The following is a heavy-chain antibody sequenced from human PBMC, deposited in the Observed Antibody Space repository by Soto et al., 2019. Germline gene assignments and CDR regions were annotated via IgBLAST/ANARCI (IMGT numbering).Heavy chain of an antibody. Sequence: GGSLRLSCAASGFTFSSYAMSWVRQAPGKGLEWVSAISGSGGSTYYADSVKGRFTISRDNSKNTLYLQMNSLRAEDTAVYYCAKEGYYYDSSGYHPFDPWGQGTLVTVSS. CDR1: GFTFSSYA. D-gene: IGHD3-22*01. CDR3: AKEGYYYDSSGYHPFDP. V-gene: IGHV3-23*01. CDR2: ISGSGGST. J-gene: IGHJ5*02.